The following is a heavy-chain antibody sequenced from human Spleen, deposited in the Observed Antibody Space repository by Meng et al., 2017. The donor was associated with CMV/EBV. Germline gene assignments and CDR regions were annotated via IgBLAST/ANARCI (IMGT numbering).Heavy chain of an antibody. Sequence: SVKVSCKASGGTFSSYAISWVRQAPGQGLEWMGGIIPIFGTANYAQKFQGRVTITADKSTSTAYMELSSLRSEDTAVYYCASAAITNYGMDVWGQGTTVTVSS. D-gene: IGHD3-10*01. J-gene: IGHJ6*02. V-gene: IGHV1-69*06. CDR2: IIPIFGTA. CDR3: ASAAITNYGMDV. CDR1: GGTFSSYA.